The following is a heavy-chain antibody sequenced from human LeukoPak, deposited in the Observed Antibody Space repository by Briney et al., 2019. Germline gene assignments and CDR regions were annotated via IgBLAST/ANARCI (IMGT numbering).Heavy chain of an antibody. Sequence: PGGSLRLSXAASGFTFSTYWMSWVRQAPGKGLEWVANIKQDGSEKYYVDSVKGRFTISRDNAKNSLYLQMNSLRAEDTAVYYCAREWVATINNYMDVWGKGTTVTVSS. J-gene: IGHJ6*03. CDR1: GFTFSTYW. CDR3: AREWVATINNYMDV. V-gene: IGHV3-7*01. CDR2: IKQDGSEK. D-gene: IGHD5-12*01.